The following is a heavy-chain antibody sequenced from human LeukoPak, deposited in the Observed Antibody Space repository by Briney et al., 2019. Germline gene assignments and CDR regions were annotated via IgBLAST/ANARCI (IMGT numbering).Heavy chain of an antibody. V-gene: IGHV4-61*02. D-gene: IGHD6-6*01. CDR2: IFPGGSV. CDR3: AREVSSSSDGRRFDY. CDR1: GGSISEGNHF. J-gene: IGHJ4*02. Sequence: SQTLSLTCTVSGGSISEGNHFWTWIRQPAGKGLEWIGRIFPGGSVNYNPSLESRLTLSIDTSKNQFSLKLTSVTAADTAVYYCAREVSSSSDGRRFDYWGQGTLVTVSS.